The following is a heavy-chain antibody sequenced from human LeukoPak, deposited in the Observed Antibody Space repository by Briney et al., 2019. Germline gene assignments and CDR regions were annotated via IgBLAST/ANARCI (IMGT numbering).Heavy chain of an antibody. V-gene: IGHV3-7*01. CDR1: GFTFSSFW. D-gene: IGHD1/OR15-1a*01. CDR2: MNIDGSEK. CDR3: ARGIWNSGLYGPYYFDY. Sequence: GGSLRLSCAASGFTFSSFWVGWVRQTPGKRLEWVANMNIDGSEKYYADSVKGRFSISRDNAMNSVYLQMNSLRVDDTAVYYCARGIWNSGLYGPYYFDYWGQGTLVTVSS. J-gene: IGHJ4*02.